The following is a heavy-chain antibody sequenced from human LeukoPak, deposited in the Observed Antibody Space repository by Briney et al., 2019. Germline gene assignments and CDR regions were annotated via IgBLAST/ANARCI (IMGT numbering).Heavy chain of an antibody. CDR3: ASSNEFYYDTSTYVDY. CDR1: GFPFSRYA. CDR2: RSHDGGIE. D-gene: IGHD3-22*01. Sequence: PGTSLRLSCAASGFPFSRYAVHWVRQAPGKGLEWVALRSHDGGIEDYADSVKGRFTISRDNSRSTLYLQMNSLKPEDTAVYYCASSNEFYYDTSTYVDYWGQGTLVTVSS. J-gene: IGHJ4*02. V-gene: IGHV3-30-3*01.